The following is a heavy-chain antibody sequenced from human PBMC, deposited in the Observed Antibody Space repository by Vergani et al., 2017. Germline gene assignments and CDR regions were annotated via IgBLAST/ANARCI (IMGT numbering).Heavy chain of an antibody. Sequence: QVHLVQSVAELKKPGASVKVSCKASGYTFTNYGISWMRQAPGQGLEWMGWISAYNDNTNYAQKVQGRVTMTTDTSTSTAYMELRSLRSDDTAVYYCAREKGSGGILWLDAFDIWGQGTMVSVSS. CDR3: AREKGSGGILWLDAFDI. CDR2: ISAYNDNT. D-gene: IGHD2-21*01. CDR1: GYTFTNYG. V-gene: IGHV1-18*01. J-gene: IGHJ3*02.